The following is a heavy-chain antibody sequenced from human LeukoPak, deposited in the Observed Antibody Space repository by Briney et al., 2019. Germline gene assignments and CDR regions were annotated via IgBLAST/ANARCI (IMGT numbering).Heavy chain of an antibody. Sequence: SETLSLTCAVYGGSFSGYYWSWIRQPPGKGLEWIGEINHSGSTNYNPSLKSRVTISVDTSKNQFSLKLSSVTAADTAVYYCARGIGNYYYMDVWRKGTTVTVSS. J-gene: IGHJ6*03. D-gene: IGHD3-10*01. CDR1: GGSFSGYY. CDR3: ARGIGNYYYMDV. CDR2: INHSGST. V-gene: IGHV4-34*01.